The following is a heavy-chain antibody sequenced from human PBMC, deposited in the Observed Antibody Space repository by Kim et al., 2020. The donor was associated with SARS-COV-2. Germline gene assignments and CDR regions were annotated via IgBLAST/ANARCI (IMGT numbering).Heavy chain of an antibody. J-gene: IGHJ5*02. D-gene: IGHD2-15*01. V-gene: IGHV1-3*01. Sequence: TQYSQKFQGRVTITRAASASTAYMELSSLRSEDTAVYYCARGMVAASWFDPWGQGTLVTVSS. CDR3: ARGMVAASWFDP. CDR2: T.